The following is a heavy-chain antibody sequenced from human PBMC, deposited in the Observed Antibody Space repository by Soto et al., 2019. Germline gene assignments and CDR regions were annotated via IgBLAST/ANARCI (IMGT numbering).Heavy chain of an antibody. V-gene: IGHV3-33*01. D-gene: IGHD3-3*01. Sequence: QVQLVESGGGVVQPGRSLRLSCAASGFTFSSYGMHWVRQAPGKGLEWVAVIWYDGSNKYYEDSVKGRFTISRDNSKNTLYLKMNSLRDEYTAVYYCARDGVCRYGYTVECNWFDPWGQGTLVTVSS. CDR2: IWYDGSNK. CDR1: GFTFSSYG. CDR3: ARDGVCRYGYTVECNWFDP. J-gene: IGHJ5*02.